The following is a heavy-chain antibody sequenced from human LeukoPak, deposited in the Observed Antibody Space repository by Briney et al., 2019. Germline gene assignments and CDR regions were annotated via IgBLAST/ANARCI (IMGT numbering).Heavy chain of an antibody. J-gene: IGHJ6*03. Sequence: GGSLRLSCAASGFTFSSYSMNWVRQAPGKGLEWVSYISSSSSTIYYADSVKGRFTISRDNAKNSLYLQMNSLRVEDTAVYYCARPPYYYYMDVWGKGTTVTVSS. CDR1: GFTFSSYS. V-gene: IGHV3-48*01. CDR3: ARPPYYYYMDV. CDR2: ISSSSSTI.